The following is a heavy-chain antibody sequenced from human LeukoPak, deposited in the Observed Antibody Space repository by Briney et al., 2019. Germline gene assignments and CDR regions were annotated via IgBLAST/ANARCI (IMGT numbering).Heavy chain of an antibody. Sequence: PSETLSLTCTVSGGSISSNGDYWNWIRQPAGKGLEWIGRIYTSGSTNFSPSLKSRATISVDTSKNQFSLKLNSVIAADTAVYYCARGVTSNGFGPWGQGTLVTVSS. CDR1: GGSISSNGDY. V-gene: IGHV4-61*02. D-gene: IGHD4-11*01. CDR2: IYTSGST. CDR3: ARGVTSNGFGP. J-gene: IGHJ5*02.